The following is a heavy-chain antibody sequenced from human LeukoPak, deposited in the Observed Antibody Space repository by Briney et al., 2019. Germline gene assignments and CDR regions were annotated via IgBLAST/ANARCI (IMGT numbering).Heavy chain of an antibody. CDR2: ISYDSNTK. D-gene: IGHD5-24*01. Sequence: PGGSLRLSCAASRFTFGDYAMHWFRQAPGKGLEWVAVISYDSNTKHYADSVKGRFTISRDNSKNTLYLQMNSLRAEDTAVYYCARAGPSSMAVQTAPGTPNTLGCWGQGTLVTVSS. J-gene: IGHJ4*02. CDR3: ARAGPSSMAVQTAPGTPNTLGC. CDR1: RFTFGDYA. V-gene: IGHV3-30-3*01.